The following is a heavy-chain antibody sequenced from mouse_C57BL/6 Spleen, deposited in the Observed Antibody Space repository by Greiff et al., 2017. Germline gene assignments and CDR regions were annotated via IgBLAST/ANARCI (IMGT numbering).Heavy chain of an antibody. CDR2: IWSDGST. D-gene: IGHD2-12*01. CDR3: ARQDYSLSWFAY. J-gene: IGHJ3*01. CDR1: GFSLTSYG. Sequence: VKLQESGPGLVAPSQSLSITCTVPGFSLTSYGVHWVRQPPGKGLEWLVVIWSDGSTTYNSALKSRLSISKDNSKSQVFLKMNSLQTDDTAMYYCARQDYSLSWFAYWGQGTLGTVSA. V-gene: IGHV2-6-1*01.